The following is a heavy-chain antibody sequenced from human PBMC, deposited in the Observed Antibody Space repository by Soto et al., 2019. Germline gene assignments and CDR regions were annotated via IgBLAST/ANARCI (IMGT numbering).Heavy chain of an antibody. CDR3: ARGGWSGLDPPSYYYYMDV. J-gene: IGHJ6*03. D-gene: IGHD3-3*01. CDR2: INAGNGNT. CDR1: GYTFTSYA. Sequence: ASVKVSCKASGYTFTSYAMHWVRQAPGQRLEWMGWINAGNGNTKYSQKFQGRVTITRDTSASTAYMELSSLRSEDTAVYYCARGGWSGLDPPSYYYYMDVWGKGTTVTVSS. V-gene: IGHV1-3*01.